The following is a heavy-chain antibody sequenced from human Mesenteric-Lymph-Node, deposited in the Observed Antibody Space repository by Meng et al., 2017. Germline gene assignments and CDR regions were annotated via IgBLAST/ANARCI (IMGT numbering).Heavy chain of an antibody. Sequence: SVKVSCKASGGTFSSYAISWVRQAPGQGLEWMGGIIPIFGTANYAQKFQGRVTITADKSTSTAYMELSSLRSEDTAVYYCASLILTGYHFDYWGQGTLVTVSS. D-gene: IGHD3-9*01. J-gene: IGHJ4*02. CDR1: GGTFSSYA. CDR3: ASLILTGYHFDY. V-gene: IGHV1-69*06. CDR2: IIPIFGTA.